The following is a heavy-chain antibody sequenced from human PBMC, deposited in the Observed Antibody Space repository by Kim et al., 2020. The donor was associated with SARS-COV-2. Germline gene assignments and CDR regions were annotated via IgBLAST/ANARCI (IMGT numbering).Heavy chain of an antibody. D-gene: IGHD3-10*01. J-gene: IGHJ5*02. CDR3: ARDKFGELSWFDP. Sequence: YADSGKGRFTISRDNSKNTLYLQMNSLRAEDTAVYYCARDKFGELSWFDPWGQGTLVTVSS. V-gene: IGHV3-53*01.